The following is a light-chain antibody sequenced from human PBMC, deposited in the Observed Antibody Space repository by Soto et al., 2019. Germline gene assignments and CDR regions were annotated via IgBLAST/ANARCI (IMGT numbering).Light chain of an antibody. Sequence: DIQMTQSPSTLSASVGDRVTITCRASQSISSWLAWYKQKPGKAPKLLIYDTSSLESGVPSMFSCSGSGTEFTLTISSRQPDDFVTYYCQQYNSYSFTFGPGTKVDIK. CDR3: QQYNSYSFT. CDR1: QSISSW. CDR2: DTS. V-gene: IGKV1-5*01. J-gene: IGKJ3*01.